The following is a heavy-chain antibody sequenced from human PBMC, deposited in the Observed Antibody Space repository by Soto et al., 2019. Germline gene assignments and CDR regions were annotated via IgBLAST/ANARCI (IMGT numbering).Heavy chain of an antibody. V-gene: IGHV3-48*02. Sequence: GGSLRLSCAASGFSVIGYSLNWVRQAPGKGLEWVSNISSSSRSIFYADSVKGRFTISRDNAKNSLYLQMDSLRDEDTAVYYCTRSNDMDVWGPGTTVTASS. CDR3: TRSNDMDV. D-gene: IGHD1-1*01. CDR1: GFSVIGYS. J-gene: IGHJ6*02. CDR2: ISSSSRSI.